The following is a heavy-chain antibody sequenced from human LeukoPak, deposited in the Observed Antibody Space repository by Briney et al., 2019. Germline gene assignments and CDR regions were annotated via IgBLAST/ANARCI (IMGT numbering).Heavy chain of an antibody. V-gene: IGHV5-51*01. Sequence: GESLKISCKGSGYSFTSYWIGWVRQMPGKGPEWMGIIYPGDSDTRYSPSFQGQVTISADKSISTAYLQWSSLKASDTAMYYCAGRRGIAARRDLNWFDPWGQGTLVTVSS. J-gene: IGHJ5*02. CDR3: AGRRGIAARRDLNWFDP. D-gene: IGHD6-6*01. CDR1: GYSFTSYW. CDR2: IYPGDSDT.